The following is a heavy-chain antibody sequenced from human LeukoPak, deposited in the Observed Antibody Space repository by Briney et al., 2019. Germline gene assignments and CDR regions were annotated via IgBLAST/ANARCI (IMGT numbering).Heavy chain of an antibody. CDR2: IYYSGST. Sequence: SQTLSLTCTVSGGSISSGGYYWSWIRQHPGKGRGWIGYIYYSGSTYYNPSLKSRVTISVDTSKNQFSLKLSSVTAADTAVYYCAAVVTAFDAFDIWGQGTMVTVSS. V-gene: IGHV4-31*03. CDR3: AAVVTAFDAFDI. J-gene: IGHJ3*02. D-gene: IGHD2-21*02. CDR1: GGSISSGGYY.